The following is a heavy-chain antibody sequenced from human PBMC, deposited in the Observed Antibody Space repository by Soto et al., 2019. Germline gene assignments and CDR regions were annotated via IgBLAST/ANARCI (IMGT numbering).Heavy chain of an antibody. CDR1: GGTFSSYT. CDR2: IIPILGIA. D-gene: IGHD3-22*01. Sequence: SVKVSCKASGGTFSSYTISWVRQAPGQGLEWMGRIIPILGIANYAQKFQGRVTITADKSTSTAYMELSSLRSEDTAVYYCASLHYYDSSGYLANFDYWGQGTLVTSPQ. J-gene: IGHJ4*02. CDR3: ASLHYYDSSGYLANFDY. V-gene: IGHV1-69*02.